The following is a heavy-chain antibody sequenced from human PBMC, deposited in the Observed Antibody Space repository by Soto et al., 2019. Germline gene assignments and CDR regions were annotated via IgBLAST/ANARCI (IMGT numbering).Heavy chain of an antibody. CDR1: GGTFSNYA. CDR2: IIPIFGTT. CDR3: AKDGGADGYFGNWLDP. V-gene: IGHV1-69*15. J-gene: IGHJ5*02. D-gene: IGHD5-12*01. Sequence: QVHLVQSGAEVKKPGSSVNVSCKASGGTFSNYAITWVRQAPGQGLERVGRIIPIFGTTNVAQKFQGRVTITADESTTTAYMELSGLRSDDTAVYYCAKDGGADGYFGNWLDPWGQGTLVTVSS.